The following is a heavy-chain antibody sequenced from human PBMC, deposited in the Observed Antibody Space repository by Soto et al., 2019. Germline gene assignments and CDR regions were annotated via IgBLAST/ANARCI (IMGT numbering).Heavy chain of an antibody. Sequence: SETLSLTCPVSGGSISSGGYYWSWIRQHPGKGLEWIGYIYYSGSTYYNPSLKSRVTVSVDTSKNQFSLKLSSVTAADTAVYYCAREYYYDSSGFDYWGQGTLVTVSS. CDR1: GGSISSGGYY. D-gene: IGHD3-22*01. CDR2: IYYSGST. V-gene: IGHV4-31*03. J-gene: IGHJ4*02. CDR3: AREYYYDSSGFDY.